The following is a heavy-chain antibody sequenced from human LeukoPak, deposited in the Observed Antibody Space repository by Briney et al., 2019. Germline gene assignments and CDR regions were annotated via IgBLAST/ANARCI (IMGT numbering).Heavy chain of an antibody. D-gene: IGHD6-13*01. CDR2: ISSSSSYI. V-gene: IGHV3-21*01. CDR1: GFTFSSYS. CDR3: ARGSLIAAAGTLTDY. Sequence: PGGSLRLSCAASGFTFSSYSMNWVRQAPGKGLEWVSSISSSSSYIYYADSVKGRFTISRDNAKNSLYLQMNSLRAEDTAVYYCARGSLIAAAGTLTDYWGQGTLVTVSS. J-gene: IGHJ4*02.